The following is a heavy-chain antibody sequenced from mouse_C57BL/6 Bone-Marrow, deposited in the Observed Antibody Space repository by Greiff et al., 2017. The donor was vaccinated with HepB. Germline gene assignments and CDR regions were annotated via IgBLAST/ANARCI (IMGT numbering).Heavy chain of an antibody. V-gene: IGHV3-6*01. CDR3: ARDLGLLYYFDY. J-gene: IGHJ2*01. CDR2: ISYDGSN. D-gene: IGHD4-1*01. CDR1: GYSITSGYY. Sequence: EVQLQQSGPGLVKPSQSLSLTCSVTGYSITSGYYWNWVRQFPGNKLEWMGYISYDGSNNYNPSLKNRIPITRDTSKNQFFLKLNPVTTEDTATYYCARDLGLLYYFDYWGQGTTLTVSS.